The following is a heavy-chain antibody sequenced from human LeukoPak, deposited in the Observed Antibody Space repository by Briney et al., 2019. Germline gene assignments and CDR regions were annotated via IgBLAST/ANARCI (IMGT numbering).Heavy chain of an antibody. CDR2: ISDNSGAI. Sequence: GGSLRLSCAASGFTFSDYGMIWVRQAPGKGLAWVSSISDNSGAIHYAESVKGRFTISRDNAKNSLYLQMNGLRAEDTAIYYCARTTYYDLPTPDYWGRGTLVTVSS. V-gene: IGHV3-21*01. D-gene: IGHD3-3*01. CDR3: ARTTYYDLPTPDY. CDR1: GFTFSDYG. J-gene: IGHJ4*02.